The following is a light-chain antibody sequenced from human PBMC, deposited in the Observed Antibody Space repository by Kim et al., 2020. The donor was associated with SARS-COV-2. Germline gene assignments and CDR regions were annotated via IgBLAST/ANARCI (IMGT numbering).Light chain of an antibody. V-gene: IGKV3-20*01. CDR2: GAS. CDR3: QQYSSSPAT. Sequence: SPGERATLPCRASQSVSSNDLAWYQQKPGQAPRLLIYGASSRATGIPDRFSGSGSGTDFTLTITRLEPEDFAVYYCQQYSSSPATFGQGTKVDIK. CDR1: QSVSSND. J-gene: IGKJ1*01.